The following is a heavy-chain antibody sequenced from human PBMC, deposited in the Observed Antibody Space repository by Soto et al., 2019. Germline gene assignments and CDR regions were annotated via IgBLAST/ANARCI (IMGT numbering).Heavy chain of an antibody. V-gene: IGHV3-7*01. CDR2: IKPDGSEK. Sequence: GGSLRLSCAMSGFSFSNYWVSWVRQAPGKGLEWVANIKPDGSEKYYVDSVRGRSTISRDNAKNSLYLQMNSLRVEDTAVYYCEREEVWGKGTTVTVSS. CDR3: EREEV. J-gene: IGHJ6*04. CDR1: GFSFSNYW.